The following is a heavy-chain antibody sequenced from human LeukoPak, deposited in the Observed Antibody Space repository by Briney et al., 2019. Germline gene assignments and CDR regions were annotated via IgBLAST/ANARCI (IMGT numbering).Heavy chain of an antibody. Sequence: GGSLRLSCAASGFTFRSYSMNWVRQAPGKGLEWVSYISSSSSTIYYADSVKGRFTISRDNSKNTLYLQMSSLRAEDTAVYYCVKEHCSSTSCFYFDYWGQGTLVTVSS. D-gene: IGHD2-2*01. CDR3: VKEHCSSTSCFYFDY. CDR2: ISSSSSTI. J-gene: IGHJ4*02. CDR1: GFTFRSYS. V-gene: IGHV3-48*01.